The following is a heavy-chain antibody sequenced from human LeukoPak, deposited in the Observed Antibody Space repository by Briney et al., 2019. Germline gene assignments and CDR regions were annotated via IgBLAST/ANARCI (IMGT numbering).Heavy chain of an antibody. D-gene: IGHD2-2*01. V-gene: IGHV7-4-1*02. CDR1: GYTFTSYA. Sequence: ASVKVSCKASGYTFTSYAMNWVRQAPGQGLEWMGWINTNTGNPTYAQGFTGRFVFSLDTSVSTAYLQISSLKAEDTAVYYCARVSSVVLAYNAFDIWGQGTMVTVSS. CDR3: ARVSSVVLAYNAFDI. CDR2: INTNTGNP. J-gene: IGHJ3*02.